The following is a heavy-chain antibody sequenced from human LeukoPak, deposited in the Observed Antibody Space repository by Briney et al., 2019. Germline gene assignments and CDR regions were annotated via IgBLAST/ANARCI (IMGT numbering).Heavy chain of an antibody. CDR3: ARDNWAPTRAYYYDSSGYQGSDWYFDL. CDR2: ISAYNGNT. D-gene: IGHD3-22*01. CDR1: GYTFTSYG. V-gene: IGHV1-18*01. J-gene: IGHJ2*01. Sequence: ASVKVSCKASGYTFTSYGISWVRQAPGQALEWMGWISAYNGNTNYAQKLQGRVTMTTDTSTSTAYMELRSLRSDDTAVYYCARDNWAPTRAYYYDSSGYQGSDWYFDLWGRGTLVTVSS.